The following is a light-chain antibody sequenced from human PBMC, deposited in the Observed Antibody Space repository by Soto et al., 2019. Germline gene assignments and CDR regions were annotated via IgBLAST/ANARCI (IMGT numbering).Light chain of an antibody. CDR1: SSDIGTYNY. CDR3: CSYTSSNTYV. V-gene: IGLV2-14*03. Sequence: QSVLTQPASVSGSPGQSITISCTGGSSDIGTYNYVSWYQQHPGKAPKVIIYDVINRPSGVSNRFSGSKSGNTASLTISGLRAEDEADYYCCSYTSSNTYVFGGGTKLTVL. CDR2: DVI. J-gene: IGLJ1*01.